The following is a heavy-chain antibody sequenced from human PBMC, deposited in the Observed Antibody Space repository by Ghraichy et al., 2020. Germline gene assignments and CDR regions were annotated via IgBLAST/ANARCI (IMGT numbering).Heavy chain of an antibody. J-gene: IGHJ4*02. D-gene: IGHD2-15*01. CDR2: IIPIFGTA. CDR3: ARARLPYCSGGSCYSGSFDY. V-gene: IGHV1-69*13. Sequence: VKVSCKASGGTFSSYAISWVRQAPGQGLEWMGGIIPIFGTANYAQKFQGRVTITADESTSTAYMELSSLRSEDTAVYYCARARLPYCSGGSCYSGSFDYWGQGTLVTVSS. CDR1: GGTFSSYA.